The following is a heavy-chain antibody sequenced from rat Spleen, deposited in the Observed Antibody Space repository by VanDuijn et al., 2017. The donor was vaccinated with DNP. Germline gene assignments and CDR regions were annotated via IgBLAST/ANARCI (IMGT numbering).Heavy chain of an antibody. J-gene: IGHJ2*01. CDR1: GFSLTSSN. D-gene: IGHD1-12*02. CDR3: ARGDYDGSYYSYYFDY. CDR2: MWSGGST. V-gene: IGHV2-45*01. Sequence: QVQLMESGPGLVQPSETLSLTCTVSGFSLTSSNVHWVRQPPGKGLEWMGVMWSGGSTDYNSALKSRLSISRDTSKNQVFLKMNSLQSEDTTTYYCARGDYDGSYYSYYFDYWGQGVMVTVSS.